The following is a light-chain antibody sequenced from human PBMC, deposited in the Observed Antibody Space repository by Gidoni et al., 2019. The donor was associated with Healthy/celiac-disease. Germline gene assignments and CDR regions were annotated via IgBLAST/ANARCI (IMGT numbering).Light chain of an antibody. V-gene: IGLV1-40*01. J-gene: IGLJ2*01. CDR3: QSYDSSLSVVV. CDR1: SSNIGAGYD. CDR2: GNS. Sequence: QSVLTQPPSVSGAPGQRVTISCTGSSSNIGAGYDLHWYQQLPGTAPKLLIYGNSNRPSGVLDRFSGSKSGTSASLAITGLQAEDEADYYCQSYDSSLSVVVFGGGTKLTVL.